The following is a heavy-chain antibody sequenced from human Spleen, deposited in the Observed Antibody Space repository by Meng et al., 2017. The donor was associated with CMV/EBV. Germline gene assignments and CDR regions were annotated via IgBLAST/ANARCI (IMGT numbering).Heavy chain of an antibody. Sequence: KVSCKVSGYNFNTYWIGWVRQMPGKGLEWMGIIYPGDSDTRYSPSFQGQVTISADKSISTAYLQWSSLKASDTATYYCARRGVSGGGVDYWGQGTLVTVSS. V-gene: IGHV5-51*01. J-gene: IGHJ4*02. CDR3: ARRGVSGGGVDY. CDR1: GYNFNTYW. CDR2: IYPGDSDT. D-gene: IGHD3-16*01.